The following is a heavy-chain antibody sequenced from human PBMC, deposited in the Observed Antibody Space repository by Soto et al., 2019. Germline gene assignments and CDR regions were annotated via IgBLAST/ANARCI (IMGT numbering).Heavy chain of an antibody. Sequence: QVQLVQSGAEVKKPGSSVKVSCKASGGTFSSYAISWVRQAPGQGLEWMGGIIPIVGTANYAQKFQGRVTITADESTSTAYMELSSLRSEDTAVYYCARGGDIVVVPAAMAGSMAYGMDVWGQGTTVTVSS. D-gene: IGHD2-2*01. J-gene: IGHJ6*02. CDR3: ARGGDIVVVPAAMAGSMAYGMDV. CDR1: GGTFSSYA. V-gene: IGHV1-69*01. CDR2: IIPIVGTA.